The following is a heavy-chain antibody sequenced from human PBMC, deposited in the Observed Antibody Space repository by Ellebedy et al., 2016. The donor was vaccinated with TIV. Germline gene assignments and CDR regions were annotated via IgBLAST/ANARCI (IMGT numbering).Heavy chain of an antibody. V-gene: IGHV4-59*01. D-gene: IGHD6-13*01. CDR3: AKVGDGSSLDY. CDR1: GGSISSYY. Sequence: MPGGSLRLSCTVSGGSISSYYWSWIRQPPGKGLEWIGYVYYSWSTNYNSSLNSRVTISVDTSKNQFSLKLRFVTAADTAVYYCAKVGDGSSLDYWGQGTLVTVSS. J-gene: IGHJ4*02. CDR2: VYYSWST.